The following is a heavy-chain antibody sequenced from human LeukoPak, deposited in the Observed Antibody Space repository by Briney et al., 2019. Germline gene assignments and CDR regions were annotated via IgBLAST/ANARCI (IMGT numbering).Heavy chain of an antibody. CDR2: IIPIFGTA. D-gene: IGHD3-22*01. CDR3: ARDLGGGYYYDSSGDVDDY. V-gene: IGHV1-69*06. J-gene: IGHJ4*02. CDR1: GGTFSSYA. Sequence: SVKVSCKASGGTFSSYAISWVRQAPGQGLEWMGGIIPIFGTANYAQKFQGRVTITADKSTSTAYMELSSLRSEDTAVYYCARDLGGGYYYDSSGDVDDYWGQGTLVTVSS.